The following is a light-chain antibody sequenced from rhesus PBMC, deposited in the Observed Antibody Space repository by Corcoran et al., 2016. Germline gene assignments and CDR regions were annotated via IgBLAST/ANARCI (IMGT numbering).Light chain of an antibody. J-gene: IGKJ3*01. CDR2: GGS. Sequence: DIVMTQTPLSLPITPGEPASISCRSSQSLLHSNGNTYLHWYLQKPGQSPQLLIYGGSNRASGVPDRFSGSGSGTVFTLKISRVEAEDFGVSYCVQAIAFPFTFGPGTKLDIK. CDR3: VQAIAFPFT. CDR1: QSLLHSNGNTY. V-gene: IGKV2-72*01.